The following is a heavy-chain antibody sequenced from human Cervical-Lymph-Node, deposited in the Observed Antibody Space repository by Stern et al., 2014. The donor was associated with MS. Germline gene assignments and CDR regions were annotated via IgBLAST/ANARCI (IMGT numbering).Heavy chain of an antibody. D-gene: IGHD2-15*01. CDR3: AAGGDLGYCSGGSCRFDY. Sequence: QAQLVQSGAEVKKPGSSVKVSCKASGGTFSSYAISWVRQAPGQGLEWMGGIIPIFGSANYAQKFQVRVTITADESTSTAYMELSSLRSEDTAVYYCAAGGDLGYCSGGSCRFDYWGQGTLVTVFS. J-gene: IGHJ4*02. V-gene: IGHV1-69*01. CDR2: IIPIFGSA. CDR1: GGTFSSYA.